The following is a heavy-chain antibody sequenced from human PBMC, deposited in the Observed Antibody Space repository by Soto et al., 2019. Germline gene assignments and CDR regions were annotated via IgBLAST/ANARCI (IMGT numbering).Heavy chain of an antibody. CDR2: FDPEDGET. J-gene: IGHJ6*03. CDR3: ATRYCTNGLFYTGGDYYYYMDV. D-gene: IGHD2-8*01. Sequence: GASVKVSCKVSGYTLTELSMHWVRQAPGKGLEWMGGFDPEDGETIYAQKFQGRVTMTEDTSTDTAYMELSSLRSEDTAVYYCATRYCTNGLFYTGGDYYYYMDVWGKGTTVPGSS. CDR1: GYTLTELS. V-gene: IGHV1-24*01.